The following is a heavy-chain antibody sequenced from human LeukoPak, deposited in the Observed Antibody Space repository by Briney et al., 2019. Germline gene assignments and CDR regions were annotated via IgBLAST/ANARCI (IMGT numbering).Heavy chain of an antibody. CDR3: ARSSWGMDF. Sequence: PGGSLRLSCAASGFTFDTYHLTWVRQAPGKGLEWVANIKPDGSEKYYVDSVKGRFTISRDNAKNSLDLQMNSLRAEDTAVYYCARSSWGMDFWGQGTTVTVPS. CDR1: GFTFDTYH. CDR2: IKPDGSEK. D-gene: IGHD1-26*01. V-gene: IGHV3-7*01. J-gene: IGHJ6*02.